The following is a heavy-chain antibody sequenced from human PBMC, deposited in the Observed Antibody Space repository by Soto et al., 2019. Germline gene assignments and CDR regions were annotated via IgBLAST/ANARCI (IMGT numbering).Heavy chain of an antibody. CDR2: ISYSGST. Sequence: LTCTVSGGSISSGNYYWSWIRQPPGKGLEWIGFISYSGSTYYSTSLKSRVTISVDTSKSQFSLNLSFVTAADTAVYYCATMGTPATGLYFFDYWGQGSLVTVSS. CDR3: ATMGTPATGLYFFDY. V-gene: IGHV4-30-4*01. CDR1: GGSISSGNYY. J-gene: IGHJ4*02. D-gene: IGHD2-15*01.